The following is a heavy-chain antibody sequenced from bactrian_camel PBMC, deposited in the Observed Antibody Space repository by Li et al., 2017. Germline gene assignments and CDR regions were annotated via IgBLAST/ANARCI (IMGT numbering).Heavy chain of an antibody. V-gene: IGHV3S53*01. CDR1: GAISTSKC. CDR2: LERVGKT. Sequence: QVQLVESGGGSVQAGGSLRLSCTASGAISTSKCLGWFRQVSGKEREGVAALERVGKTRYVDSVKGRFTISRDNAQNSLYLQMNSLKPEDTAVYFCAARDEWHNAGDYWGQGTQVTVS. D-gene: IGHD7*01. CDR3: AARDEWHNAGDY. J-gene: IGHJ4*01.